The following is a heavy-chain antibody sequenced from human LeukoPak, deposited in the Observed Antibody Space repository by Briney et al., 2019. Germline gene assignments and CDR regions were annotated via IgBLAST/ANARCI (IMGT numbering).Heavy chain of an antibody. V-gene: IGHV3-30-3*01. J-gene: IGHJ3*02. Sequence: PGGSLRLSCAASGFTFSSYAMHWVRPAPGKGLEWVAVISYDGSNKYYADSVKGRFTISRDNSKNTLYLQMNSLRAEDTAVYYCARDGGDIVVVPAAIFAFDIWGQGTMVTVSS. CDR1: GFTFSSYA. CDR3: ARDGGDIVVVPAAIFAFDI. CDR2: ISYDGSNK. D-gene: IGHD2-2*01.